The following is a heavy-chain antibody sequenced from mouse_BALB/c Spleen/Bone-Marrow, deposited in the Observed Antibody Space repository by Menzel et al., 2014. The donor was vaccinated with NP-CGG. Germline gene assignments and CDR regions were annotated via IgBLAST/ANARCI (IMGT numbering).Heavy chain of an antibody. CDR1: GFSLTGYG. J-gene: IGHJ4*01. D-gene: IGHD1-2*01. V-gene: IGHV2-6*02. CDR2: IWSDGST. CDR3: TRSLRAYAMGY. Sequence: HVQLKDSGPGLVPPSQSLSITCTASGFSLTGYGVHWVRQPPGKGLEWLASIWSDGSTTYNSALKSRLSISKDSSKSQVFLKMNSLQTDDTAVYYCTRSLRAYAMGYWGQRASVPVSS.